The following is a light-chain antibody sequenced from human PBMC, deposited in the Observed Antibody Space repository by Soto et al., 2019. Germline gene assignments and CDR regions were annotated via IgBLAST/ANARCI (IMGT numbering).Light chain of an antibody. CDR2: DVS. J-gene: IGLJ2*01. V-gene: IGLV2-14*03. CDR3: TSYTSTSTLL. Sequence: QSVLTQPASVSGSPGQSITISCTGTDIDVGGGYNYVSWYQQHPGEAPKFIIYDVSNRPSGVSNRFSGSKSGNTASLTISGLQAEDEAHYYCTSYTSTSTLLFGGGTKVTVL. CDR1: DIDVGGGYNY.